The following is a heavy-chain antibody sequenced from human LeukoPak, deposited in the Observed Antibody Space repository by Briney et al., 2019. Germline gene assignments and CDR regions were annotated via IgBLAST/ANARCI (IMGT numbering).Heavy chain of an antibody. V-gene: IGHV4-61*02. Sequence: SQTLSLTCTVSGGSISSGSYYWIWIRRPAGKGLEWIGRIYTSGSTNYNPSLKSRVTISVDTSKNQFSLKLSSVTAADTAVYYCARVGIVDYWGQGTLVTVSS. D-gene: IGHD1-14*01. CDR2: IYTSGST. CDR1: GGSISSGSYY. CDR3: ARVGIVDY. J-gene: IGHJ4*02.